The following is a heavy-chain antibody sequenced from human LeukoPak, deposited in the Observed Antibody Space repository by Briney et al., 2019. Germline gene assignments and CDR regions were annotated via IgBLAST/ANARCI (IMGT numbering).Heavy chain of an antibody. CDR3: ARGESSWYAYY. V-gene: IGHV4-59*12. CDR1: GGSISSYY. D-gene: IGHD6-13*01. Sequence: SETLSLTCTVSGGSISSYYWSWLRQPPGKGLDYIGYIYYSGSTAYNPSLKSRVTISVDTSKNQFSLKLSSVTAADTAVYYCARGESSWYAYYWGQGTLVTVSS. CDR2: IYYSGST. J-gene: IGHJ4*02.